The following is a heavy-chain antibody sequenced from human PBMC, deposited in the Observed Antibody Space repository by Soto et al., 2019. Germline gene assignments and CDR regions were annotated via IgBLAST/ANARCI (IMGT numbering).Heavy chain of an antibody. V-gene: IGHV3-23*01. CDR1: GFTFGFNA. D-gene: IGHD5-12*01. CDR3: AKEGGGARGYNYGNTYFDY. J-gene: IGHJ4*02. Sequence: GGSLRLSCAATGFTFGFNALSWVRQAPGKGLEWVSSISGGGVSTNYADSVRGRFTISRDNSKNTLYLQMNSLSAEDTAVYYCAKEGGGARGYNYGNTYFDYWGQGIRVTVS. CDR2: ISGGGVST.